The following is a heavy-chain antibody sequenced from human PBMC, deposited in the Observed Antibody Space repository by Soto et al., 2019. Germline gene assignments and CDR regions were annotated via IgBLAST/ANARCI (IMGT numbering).Heavy chain of an antibody. V-gene: IGHV3-9*01. Sequence: EVQLVESGGGLVQPGRSLRLSCAASGFTFDDYAMHWVRQVPGKGLEWVSGINWNSGSIGYGDSVKGRFAISRDNAKNSLHLQMNSLRAEDTAFYYCVKDESINWYSGHFRHWGQGTLVTVPS. CDR3: VKDESINWYSGHFRH. CDR1: GFTFDDYA. CDR2: INWNSGSI. J-gene: IGHJ1*01. D-gene: IGHD6-13*01.